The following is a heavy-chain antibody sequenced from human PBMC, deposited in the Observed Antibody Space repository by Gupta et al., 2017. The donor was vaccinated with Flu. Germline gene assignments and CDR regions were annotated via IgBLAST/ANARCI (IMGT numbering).Heavy chain of an antibody. CDR2: IKHSGST. D-gene: IGHD3-22*01. CDR1: GGSFSGYY. CDR3: ARARFHSSGYYWGIFY. V-gene: IGHV4-34*01. J-gene: IGHJ4*02. Sequence: QVQLQQWGAGLLKPSETLSLTCAVYGGSFSGYYWSWIRQPPGKGLEWIGEIKHSGSTNYNPSLKSRVTISVDTSKNQFSLKLSSVTAADTAVYYCARARFHSSGYYWGIFYWGQGTLVTVSS.